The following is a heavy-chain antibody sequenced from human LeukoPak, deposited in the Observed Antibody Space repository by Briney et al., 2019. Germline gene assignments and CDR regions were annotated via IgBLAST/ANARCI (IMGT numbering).Heavy chain of an antibody. CDR2: MNPNSGNT. J-gene: IGHJ4*02. CDR1: GYTFTSYD. CDR3: ARGRDIVVVPDPFPLDY. D-gene: IGHD2-2*01. V-gene: IGHV1-8*01. Sequence: ASVKVSCKASGYTFTSYDINWVRQATGQGLEWMGWMNPNSGNTGYAQKFQGRATMTRNTSISTAYMELSSLRSEDTAVYYCARGRDIVVVPDPFPLDYWGQGTLVTVSS.